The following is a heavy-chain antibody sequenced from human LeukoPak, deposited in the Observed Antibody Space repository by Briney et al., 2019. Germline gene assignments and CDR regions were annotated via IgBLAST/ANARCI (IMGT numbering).Heavy chain of an antibody. V-gene: IGHV4-39*07. Sequence: PSETLSLTCTVSGGSISSRSCYWGWIRQPPGKGLEWIGSFYYTGSTFYNPSLKSRVTISVDTSKNQFSLKLSSVTAADTAVYYCARVDCSSTSCYHSPYNWFDPWGQGTLVTVSS. D-gene: IGHD2-2*01. J-gene: IGHJ5*02. CDR3: ARVDCSSTSCYHSPYNWFDP. CDR1: GGSISSRSCY. CDR2: FYYTGST.